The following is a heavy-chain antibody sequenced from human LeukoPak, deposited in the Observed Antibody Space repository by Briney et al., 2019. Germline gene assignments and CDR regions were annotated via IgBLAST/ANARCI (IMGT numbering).Heavy chain of an antibody. CDR1: GGSIGSYY. V-gene: IGHV4-4*09. CDR2: IYTSGST. D-gene: IGHD1-26*01. Sequence: PETLSLTRTVSGGSIGSYYWSWIRQPPGKGLEWIWYIYTSGSTNYNPSLKSRVTISVDTSKNQFSLKLSSVPAADTAVYYCARLGRGSYPYYYYYYYMDVWGKGTTVTVSS. CDR3: ARLGRGSYPYYYYYYYMDV. J-gene: IGHJ6*03.